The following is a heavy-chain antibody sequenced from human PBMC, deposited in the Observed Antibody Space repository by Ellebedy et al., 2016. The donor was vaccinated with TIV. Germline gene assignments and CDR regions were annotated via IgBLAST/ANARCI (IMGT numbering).Heavy chain of an antibody. J-gene: IGHJ6*02. CDR1: GFTFANAW. CDR3: ATEKGATDQYYYGMDV. D-gene: IGHD2-2*01. CDR2: IRSITDGGTT. V-gene: IGHV3-15*01. Sequence: GESLKISXATSGFTFANAWMSWVRQAPGKGLEWVGRIRSITDGGTTDYPAPVRGRFAISRDDSQNMVYLQMNSLQTDDTAVYYCATEKGATDQYYYGMDVWGQGTTVTVSS.